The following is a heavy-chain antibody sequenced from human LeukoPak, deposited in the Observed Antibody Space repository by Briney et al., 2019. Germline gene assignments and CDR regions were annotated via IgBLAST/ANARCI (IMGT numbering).Heavy chain of an antibody. J-gene: IGHJ4*02. CDR1: GLTFSSNW. CDR3: ARAPYSSGWYGFDH. D-gene: IGHD6-19*01. V-gene: IGHV3-7*01. Sequence: LGGSLRLSCAASGLTFSSNWMCWVRQAPGKGLEWVANINQDGSEKYYADSVKGRFTISRDNAKNSLYLQMNSLRAEDTAVYYCARAPYSSGWYGFDHWGQGTLVTVPS. CDR2: INQDGSEK.